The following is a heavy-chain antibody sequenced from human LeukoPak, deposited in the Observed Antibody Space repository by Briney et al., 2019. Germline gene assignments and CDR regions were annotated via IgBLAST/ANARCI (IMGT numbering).Heavy chain of an antibody. CDR3: AKVGGYLFY. CDR1: GFSFSSNT. CDR2: INVSGGNT. Sequence: AGSLRLSCAASGFSFSSNTMSRGRQAPAERLQWGSSINVSGGNTYYADSVKGRFTISRDNSKNTLSLQINTVRAADTAIYYFAKVGGYLFYWGQGNLVTVSS. J-gene: IGHJ4*02. V-gene: IGHV3-23*01. D-gene: IGHD3-22*01.